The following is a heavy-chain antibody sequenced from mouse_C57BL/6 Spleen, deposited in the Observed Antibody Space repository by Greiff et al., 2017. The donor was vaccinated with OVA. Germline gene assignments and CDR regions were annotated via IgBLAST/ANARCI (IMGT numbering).Heavy chain of an antibody. J-gene: IGHJ1*03. D-gene: IGHD4-1*01. CDR1: GFTFSDYG. CDR2: ISSGSSTI. Sequence: EVQVVESGGGLVKPGGSLKLSCAASGFTFSDYGMHWVRQAPEKGLEWVAYISSGSSTIYYADTEKGRFTISRDNAKNTLFLQMTSLRSEDTAMYYCARPPLGRRYFDVWGTGTTGTVSS. V-gene: IGHV5-17*01. CDR3: ARPPLGRRYFDV.